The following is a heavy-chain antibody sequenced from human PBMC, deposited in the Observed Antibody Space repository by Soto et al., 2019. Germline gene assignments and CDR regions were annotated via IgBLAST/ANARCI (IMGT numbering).Heavy chain of an antibody. CDR3: ARLPAFYYYMDV. D-gene: IGHD2-2*01. Sequence: SETLSLTCTVSGGSISSSSYYWGWIRQPPEKGLEWIGSIYYSGSTYYNPSLKSRVTISVDTSKNQFSLKLSSVTAADTAVYYCARLPAFYYYMDVWGKGTTVTVSS. CDR2: IYYSGST. CDR1: GGSISSSSYY. J-gene: IGHJ6*03. V-gene: IGHV4-39*01.